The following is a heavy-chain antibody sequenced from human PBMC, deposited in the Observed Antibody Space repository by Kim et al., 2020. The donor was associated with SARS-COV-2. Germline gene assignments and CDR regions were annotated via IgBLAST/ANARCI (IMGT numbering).Heavy chain of an antibody. J-gene: IGHJ2*01. Sequence: SETLSLTCAVYGGSFSGYYWSWIRQPPGKGLEWIGEINHSGSTNYNPSLKSRVTISVDTSKNQFSLKLSSVTAADTAVYYCAKSGQLWFGWYFDLWGRGTLVTVSS. CDR3: AKSGQLWFGWYFDL. V-gene: IGHV4-34*01. CDR2: INHSGST. CDR1: GGSFSGYY. D-gene: IGHD5-18*01.